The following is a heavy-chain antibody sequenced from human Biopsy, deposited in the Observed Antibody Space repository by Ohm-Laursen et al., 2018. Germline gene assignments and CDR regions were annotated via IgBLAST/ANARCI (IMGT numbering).Heavy chain of an antibody. CDR2: IYYSGST. CDR3: ARATNSTGRPYYYFYGMDV. Sequence: SDTLSLTCTVSGGSISSDYWSWIRQTPGKGLEWIGYIYYSGSTNYNPSLKSRVTISVDTSKNQFSLRLNSVTAADTAVYYCARATNSTGRPYYYFYGMDVWGQGTTVTGSS. J-gene: IGHJ6*02. D-gene: IGHD2/OR15-2a*01. V-gene: IGHV4-59*07. CDR1: GGSISSDY.